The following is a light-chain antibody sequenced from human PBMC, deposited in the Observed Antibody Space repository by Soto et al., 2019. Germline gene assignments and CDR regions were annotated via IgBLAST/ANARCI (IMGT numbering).Light chain of an antibody. V-gene: IGLV2-14*01. CDR2: DVS. CDR3: SSYTTTSSLGV. CDR1: RYEIGSFKY. J-gene: IGLJ1*01. Sequence: QSALTQPASVSGSPGQSITISCTGTRYEIGSFKYVSWYQQHPGKAPKLIIFDVSNRPSGVSNRFSGSKSGNTASLTISGLQAEDEADYYCSSYTTTSSLGVFGTGTKLTVL.